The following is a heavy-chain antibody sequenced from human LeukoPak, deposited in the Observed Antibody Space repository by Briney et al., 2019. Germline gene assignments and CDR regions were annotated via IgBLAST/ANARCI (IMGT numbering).Heavy chain of an antibody. CDR2: IYYSGST. CDR1: GVSISNYY. V-gene: IGHV4-59*12. D-gene: IGHD1-26*01. Sequence: SETLSLTCTVSGVSISNYYGSWIRQPPGKGLEWIGYIYYSGSTNYNPSLKSRVTISVDRTKNHFSLKLSSVTAADTAVYYCARDHSSASYTYYYYYMDVWGKGTTVTVSS. J-gene: IGHJ6*03. CDR3: ARDHSSASYTYYYYYMDV.